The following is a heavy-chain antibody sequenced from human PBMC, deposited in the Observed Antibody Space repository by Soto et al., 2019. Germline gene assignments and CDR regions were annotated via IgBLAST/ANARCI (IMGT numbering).Heavy chain of an antibody. J-gene: IGHJ4*02. D-gene: IGHD3-10*01. CDR2: IYYSGST. Sequence: QVQLQESGPGLVKPSQTLSLTCTVSGGSISSGGHYWSWIRQHPGKGLEWIGYIYYSGSTYYNPSLKSRVTISVDTSNNQFSLKLSSVTAADTAVYYCVRSMVRGRHFDYWGQGTLVTVSS. CDR1: GGSISSGGHY. CDR3: VRSMVRGRHFDY. V-gene: IGHV4-31*03.